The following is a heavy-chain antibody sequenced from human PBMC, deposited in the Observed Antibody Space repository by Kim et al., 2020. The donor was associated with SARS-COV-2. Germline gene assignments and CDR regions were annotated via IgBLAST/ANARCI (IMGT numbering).Heavy chain of an antibody. D-gene: IGHD2-8*01. CDR1: GYTLTELS. V-gene: IGHV1-24*01. Sequence: ASVNVSCKVSGYTLTELSMHWVRQAPGKGLEWMGGFDPEDGETIYAQKFQGRVTMTEDTSTDTAYMELSSLRSEDTAVYYCATSSILYSENWFDPWGQGTLVTVSS. CDR2: FDPEDGET. J-gene: IGHJ5*02. CDR3: ATSSILYSENWFDP.